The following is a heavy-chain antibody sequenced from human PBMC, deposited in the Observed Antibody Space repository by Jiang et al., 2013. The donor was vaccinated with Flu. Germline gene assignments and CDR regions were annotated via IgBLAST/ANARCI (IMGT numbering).Heavy chain of an antibody. D-gene: IGHD3-10*01. J-gene: IGHJ3*02. CDR1: GYTFSNNA. CDR3: ARTLGPYYGDAFDI. V-gene: IGHV7-4-1*02. CDR2: ISTDTGNP. Sequence: QSGSELKKPGASVKVSCKASGYTFSNNAMNWVRQAPGQGLEWMGWISTDTGNPTYAQGFTGRFVFSLDTSVSTAYLQISSLKAEDTAVYYCARTLGPYYGDAFDIWGQGTMVTVSS.